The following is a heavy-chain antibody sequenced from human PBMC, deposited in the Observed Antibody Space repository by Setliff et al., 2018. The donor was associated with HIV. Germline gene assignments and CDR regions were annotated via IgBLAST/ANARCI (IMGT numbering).Heavy chain of an antibody. CDR1: GVSINTYY. J-gene: IGHJ4*02. Sequence: SETLSLTCSVSGVSINTYYWSWIRQPPGKGLEWFGYIYNGGNTNYNPSLESRVTISVDTSKNQFSLKLSSVTAADTAVYYCARLDSSSWRLDYWGQGTLVTVSS. CDR2: IYNGGNT. D-gene: IGHD6-13*01. CDR3: ARLDSSSWRLDY. V-gene: IGHV4-59*12.